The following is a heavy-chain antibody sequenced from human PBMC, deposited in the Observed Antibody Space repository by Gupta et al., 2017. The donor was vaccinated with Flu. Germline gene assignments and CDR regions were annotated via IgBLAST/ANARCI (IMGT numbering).Heavy chain of an antibody. CDR3: AKDPRPLSGYPMVYFDY. V-gene: IGHV3-23*01. D-gene: IGHD3-22*01. J-gene: IGHJ4*02. CDR2: ISGSGGST. CDR1: GFTFSSYA. Sequence: EVQLLESGGGLVQPGGSLRLSCAASGFTFSSYAMSWVRQAPGKGLEWVSAISGSGGSTYYADSVKGRFTISRDNSKNTLYLQMNSLRAEDTAVYYCAKDPRPLSGYPMVYFDYWGQGTLVTVSS.